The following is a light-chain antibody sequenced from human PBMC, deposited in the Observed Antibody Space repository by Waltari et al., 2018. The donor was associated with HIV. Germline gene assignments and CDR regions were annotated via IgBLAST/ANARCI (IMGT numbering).Light chain of an antibody. V-gene: IGKV4-1*01. CDR2: WAS. CDR3: QQYYSTPRT. CDR1: QNVLYSSNNKNY. J-gene: IGKJ1*01. Sequence: DIVMTQSPDSLAVYLGERATINCKSSQNVLYSSNNKNYLAWFQQRPGQPPRLLIYWASTRESGVPDRFSGSGSGTDFTLTISSLQAEDVAVYYCQQYYSTPRTFGQGTKVEI.